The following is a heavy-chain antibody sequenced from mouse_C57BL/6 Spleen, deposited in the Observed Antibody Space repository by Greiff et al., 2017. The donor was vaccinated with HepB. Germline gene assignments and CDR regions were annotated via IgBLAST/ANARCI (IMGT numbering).Heavy chain of an antibody. D-gene: IGHD1-1*01. CDR2: IDPSASYT. CDR3: ARGGFLRYYYAMDY. J-gene: IGHJ4*01. CDR1: GYTFTSYW. Sequence: VQLQQPGAELVRPGNSVKLSCKASGYTFTSYWMHWVKQRHGQGLEWIGVIDPSASYTNYNQKFKGKATLTVDTSSSTAYMQLSSLTSEDSAVYYCARGGFLRYYYAMDYWGQGTSVTVSS. V-gene: IGHV1-59*01.